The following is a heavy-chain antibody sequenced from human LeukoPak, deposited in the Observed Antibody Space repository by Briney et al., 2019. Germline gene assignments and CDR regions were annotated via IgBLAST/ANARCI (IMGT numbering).Heavy chain of an antibody. D-gene: IGHD4-17*01. CDR2: ISGSGGST. V-gene: IGHV3-23*01. J-gene: IGHJ6*02. CDR1: GFTFSSYA. Sequence: GGSLRLSCAASGFTFSSYAMSWVRQAPGKGLEWVSAISGSGGSTYYADSVKGRFPISRDNSKNTLYLQMNSLRAEDTAVYYCAKHYGDGAYYYYGMDVWGQGTTVTVSS. CDR3: AKHYGDGAYYYYGMDV.